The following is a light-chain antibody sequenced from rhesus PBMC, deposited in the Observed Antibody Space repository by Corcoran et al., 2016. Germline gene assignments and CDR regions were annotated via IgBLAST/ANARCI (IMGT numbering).Light chain of an antibody. CDR2: AAS. V-gene: IGKV1-74*01. J-gene: IGKJ4*01. CDR3: QHSYGTPLT. Sequence: DIQMTQSPSSLSASVGDRVTLTCRACENVNNYLHWYQQKPGKAPKHLIYAASTLQSGVPSRFLGSGSGTDYTFTIRSLQPEDVATYYCQHSYGTPLTFGGGTKVEIK. CDR1: ENVNNY.